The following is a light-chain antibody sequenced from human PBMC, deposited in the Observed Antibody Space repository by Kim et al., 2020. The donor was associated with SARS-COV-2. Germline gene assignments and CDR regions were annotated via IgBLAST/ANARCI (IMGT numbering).Light chain of an antibody. CDR3: QQYNDWRA. V-gene: IGKV3-15*01. CDR2: DAS. CDR1: RSVRSN. Sequence: SVSPGERATRSCRASRSVRSNLAWYQRKPGQAPRLLIYDASTRATGIPARFSGSGSGTEFALTINSLQSEDFAVYFCQQYNDWRAFGQGTKVDIK. J-gene: IGKJ1*01.